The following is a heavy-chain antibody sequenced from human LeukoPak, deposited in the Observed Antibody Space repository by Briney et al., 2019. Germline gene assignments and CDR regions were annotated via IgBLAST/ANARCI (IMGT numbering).Heavy chain of an antibody. Sequence: SETLSLTCTVSGGSISSSSYYWGWIRQPPGKGLEWIGSIYYSGSTYYNPSLKSRVTISVDTSKNQFSLKLSSVTAADTAVYYCARENWTGLFGRAHDYWGQGTLVTVSS. V-gene: IGHV4-39*07. D-gene: IGHD3/OR15-3a*01. CDR3: ARENWTGLFGRAHDY. CDR1: GGSISSSSYY. CDR2: IYYSGST. J-gene: IGHJ4*02.